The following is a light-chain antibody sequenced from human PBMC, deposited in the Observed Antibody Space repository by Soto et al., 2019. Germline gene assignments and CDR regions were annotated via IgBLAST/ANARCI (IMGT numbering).Light chain of an antibody. CDR3: QQRNNWQS. CDR1: QSVNSNF. V-gene: IGKV3D-20*02. Sequence: ETVLTQSPGTVSLSPGERATLSCRTSQSVNSNFLAWYQQKPGQAPRLLIYGVFNRATGIPDRFSGSGSGTDFTLTISSLEPEDFAVYYCQQRNNWQSFGQGTILEIK. CDR2: GVF. J-gene: IGKJ2*03.